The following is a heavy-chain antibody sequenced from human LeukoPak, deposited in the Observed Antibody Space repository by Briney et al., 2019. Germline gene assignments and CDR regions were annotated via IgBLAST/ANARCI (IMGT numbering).Heavy chain of an antibody. Sequence: PGESLRLSCAASGFTFSSYWMSWVREAPGKGLEWVANIFQDGNEKYYVDSVKGRFNISRDKAKNSLYLQMNSLRAEDTGVYYRAKVQSNSGSYSDFDYWGQGTLVTVSS. CDR1: GFTFSSYW. CDR3: AKVQSNSGSYSDFDY. CDR2: IFQDGNEK. J-gene: IGHJ4*02. D-gene: IGHD1-26*01. V-gene: IGHV3-7*03.